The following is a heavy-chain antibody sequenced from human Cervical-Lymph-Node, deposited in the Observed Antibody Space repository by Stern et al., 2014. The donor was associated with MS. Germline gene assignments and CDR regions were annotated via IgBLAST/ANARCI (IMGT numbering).Heavy chain of an antibody. D-gene: IGHD6-19*01. Sequence: VQLLESGGGLVKPGGSLRVSCAASGFSFSDYYMSWMRQAPGKGLEWVTYISGSTSYTKYADSVKGRFTISRDNTKNSLYLQMSSLSAEDTAVYYCARGYSSGWYAGSDYWGQGSLVTVSS. CDR2: ISGSTSYT. CDR1: GFSFSDYY. CDR3: ARGYSSGWYAGSDY. J-gene: IGHJ4*02. V-gene: IGHV3-11*06.